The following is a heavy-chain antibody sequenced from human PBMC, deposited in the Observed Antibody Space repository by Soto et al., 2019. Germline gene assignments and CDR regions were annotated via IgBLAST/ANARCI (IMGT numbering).Heavy chain of an antibody. J-gene: IGHJ4*02. V-gene: IGHV3-7*05. CDR1: WVNFRSHW. D-gene: IGHD4-17*01. Sequence: GGSLRLSCAAAWVNFRSHWMSCVRQAPGKGLEWVANINQDGSEKYYVDSVRGRFTISKDNAKNSLYLQMNSLRAEDTAVYYCASHRLTTVNFAFDYWGQGALVTVSS. CDR3: ASHRLTTVNFAFDY. CDR2: INQDGSEK.